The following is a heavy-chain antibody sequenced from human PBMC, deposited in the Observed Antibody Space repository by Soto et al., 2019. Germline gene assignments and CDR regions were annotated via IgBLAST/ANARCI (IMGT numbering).Heavy chain of an antibody. CDR3: ARVRVGNWTPFDY. V-gene: IGHV3-30-3*01. Sequence: GGSLRLPCAASGFTFSSYAMHWVRQAPGKGLEWVAVISYDGSNKYYADSVKGRFTISRDNSKNTLYLQMNSLRAEDTAVYYCARVRVGNWTPFDYWGQGTLVTVS. CDR2: ISYDGSNK. J-gene: IGHJ4*02. CDR1: GFTFSSYA. D-gene: IGHD1-20*01.